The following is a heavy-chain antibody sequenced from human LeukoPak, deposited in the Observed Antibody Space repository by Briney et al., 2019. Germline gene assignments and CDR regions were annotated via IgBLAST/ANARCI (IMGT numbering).Heavy chain of an antibody. V-gene: IGHV5-51*01. CDR1: GYSFTNW. Sequence: GESLKISCKGSGYSFTNWIGWVRQMPGKALEWMGVIYPGDSDTRYSPSFRGQVTISVDKSVSTAYLQWSSLKASDTAMYYCARPENYDLLTGYADYWGQGTLVTVSS. CDR2: IYPGDSDT. CDR3: ARPENYDLLTGYADY. J-gene: IGHJ4*02. D-gene: IGHD3-9*01.